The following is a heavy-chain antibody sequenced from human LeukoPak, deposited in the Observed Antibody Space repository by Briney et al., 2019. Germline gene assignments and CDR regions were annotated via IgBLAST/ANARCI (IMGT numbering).Heavy chain of an antibody. CDR2: IIPIFGTA. Sequence: SVEVSCKASGGTFSSYAISWVRQAPGQGLEWMGGIIPIFGTANYAQKFQGRVTITTDESTSTAYMELSSLRSEDTAVYYCARDRGGPQWLASPAELNWFDPWGQGTLVTVSS. J-gene: IGHJ5*02. CDR1: GGTFSSYA. CDR3: ARDRGGPQWLASPAELNWFDP. V-gene: IGHV1-69*05. D-gene: IGHD6-19*01.